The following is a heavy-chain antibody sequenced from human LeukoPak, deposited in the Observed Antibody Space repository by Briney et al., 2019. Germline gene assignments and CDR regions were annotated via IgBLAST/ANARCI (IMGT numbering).Heavy chain of an antibody. D-gene: IGHD4-17*01. CDR2: IYSGGST. Sequence: GGSLRLSCAASGFTVSSIYMSWVRQAPGKGLEWVSSIYSGGSTYYADSVKGRFTISRDISKNGVYLQMNSLRAEDTAVYYCARVRLDRSERYLDAFENWGQGTMVTVSS. CDR1: GFTVSSIY. CDR3: ARVRLDRSERYLDAFEN. V-gene: IGHV3-53*01. J-gene: IGHJ3*02.